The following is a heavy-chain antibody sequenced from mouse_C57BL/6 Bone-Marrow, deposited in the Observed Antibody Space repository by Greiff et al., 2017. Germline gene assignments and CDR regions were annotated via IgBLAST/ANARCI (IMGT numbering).Heavy chain of an antibody. Sequence: VKLMESGAELARPGASVKMSCKASGYTFTSYTMHWVKQRPGQGLEWIGYINPSSGYTKYNQKFKDKATLTADKSSSTAYMQLSSLTSEDSAVYYCARSSFAYWGQGTLVTVSA. V-gene: IGHV1-4*01. CDR1: GYTFTSYT. CDR3: ARSSFAY. J-gene: IGHJ3*01. CDR2: INPSSGYT.